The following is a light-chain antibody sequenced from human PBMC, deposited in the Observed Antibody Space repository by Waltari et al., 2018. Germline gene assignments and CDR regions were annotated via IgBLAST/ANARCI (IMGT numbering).Light chain of an antibody. V-gene: IGKV2-28*01. CDR1: QSLLHSNGHNS. CDR3: MQALQTPYT. J-gene: IGKJ2*01. Sequence: DIVMTQSPLSLLVTPGEPASIPCRSSQSLLHSNGHNSLDWYLQMPGQSPHLLIYLGSNRASGVPDRFSGSGSGTDFTLKISRVEAEDVGIYYCMQALQTPYTFGQGTKLEIK. CDR2: LGS.